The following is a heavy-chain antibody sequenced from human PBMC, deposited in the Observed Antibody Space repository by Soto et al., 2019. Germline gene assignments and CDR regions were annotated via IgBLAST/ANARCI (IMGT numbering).Heavy chain of an antibody. V-gene: IGHV4-31*03. CDR2: IYYSGSN. Sequence: QVQLQESGPGLVKPSQTLSLTCTVAGGSISSGGYYWSWIRQHPGKGMEWIGYIYYSGSNYYNPSLTSRATITVDTSKNQFTMKLSSVTAADTAVYYCARETYAAHSFDYWGQGTLVTVSS. CDR3: ARETYAAHSFDY. D-gene: IGHD1-26*01. CDR1: GGSISSGGYY. J-gene: IGHJ4*02.